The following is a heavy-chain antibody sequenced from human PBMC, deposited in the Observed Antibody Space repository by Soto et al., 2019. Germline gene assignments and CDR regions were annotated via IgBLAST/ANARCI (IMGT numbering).Heavy chain of an antibody. V-gene: IGHV4-4*02. CDR3: ARLVYDTRLNYMYFDF. D-gene: IGHD3-10*01. J-gene: IGHJ4*02. CDR1: GVSLTSGNW. Sequence: SETLSLTCSVSGVSLTSGNWWTWVRQSPQRGLEYIGEIFHDGTSNYYPSFERRVAMSVDTPRNQFSLKLTSVTAADTAVYFCARLVYDTRLNYMYFDFWGPGTLVTVSS. CDR2: IFHDGTS.